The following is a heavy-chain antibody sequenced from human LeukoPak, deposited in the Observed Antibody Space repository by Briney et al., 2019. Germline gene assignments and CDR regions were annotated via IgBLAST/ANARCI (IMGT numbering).Heavy chain of an antibody. CDR2: INPSGGST. Sequence: ASVKVSCKASGYTFTRYAMNWVRQAPGQGLEWMGIINPSGGSTSYAQKFQGRVTMTRDMSTSTVYMELSSLRSEDTAVYYCARNSPDSSDYYISYYSYMDVWGKGTTVTVSS. CDR1: GYTFTRYA. CDR3: ARNSPDSSDYYISYYSYMDV. V-gene: IGHV1-46*01. J-gene: IGHJ6*03. D-gene: IGHD3-22*01.